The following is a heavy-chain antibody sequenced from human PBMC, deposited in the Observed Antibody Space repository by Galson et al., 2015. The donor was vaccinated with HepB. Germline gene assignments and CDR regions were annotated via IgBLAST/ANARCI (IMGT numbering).Heavy chain of an antibody. V-gene: IGHV3-23*01. Sequence: SLRLSCAASGFTFSSYAMTWVGQAPGEGLEWVSTLSGSGGSTYYADSVKGRFTISRDDSKNTLFLQMNSLRPEDTAVYYCAKGISGSYYSGTDYWGQGTLVTVSS. CDR2: LSGSGGST. D-gene: IGHD1-26*01. CDR1: GFTFSSYA. CDR3: AKGISGSYYSGTDY. J-gene: IGHJ4*02.